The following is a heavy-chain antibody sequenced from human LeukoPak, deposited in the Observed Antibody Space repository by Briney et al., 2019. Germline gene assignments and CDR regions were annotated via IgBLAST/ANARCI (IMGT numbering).Heavy chain of an antibody. CDR1: GFTFSTYS. V-gene: IGHV3-21*01. CDR2: IRSGSTYI. CDR3: ARDGIFDY. J-gene: IGHJ4*02. Sequence: NSGGSLRLSCAASGFTFSTYSMHWVRQAPGKGLEWVSSIRSGSTYINYADSVKGRFTISRDDAKNSLYLQMNSLRAEDTAVYYCARDGIFDYWGQGTLVTVSS.